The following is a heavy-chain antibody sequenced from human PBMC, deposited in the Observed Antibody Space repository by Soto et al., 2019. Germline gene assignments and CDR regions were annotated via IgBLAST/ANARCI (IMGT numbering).Heavy chain of an antibody. CDR2: IYYTGKT. CDR1: GGTIGDYY. D-gene: IGHD3-10*01. CDR3: ARGMVRGVIPYY. Sequence: SETLSLTCTISGGTIGDYYWSWIRQPPGKDLEWIAYIYYTGKTDQNPSLEGRVSISLGTSRNQFSLNLSSVTAADTAVYYCARGMVRGVIPYYWGQGTLVTVSS. J-gene: IGHJ4*02. V-gene: IGHV4-59*01.